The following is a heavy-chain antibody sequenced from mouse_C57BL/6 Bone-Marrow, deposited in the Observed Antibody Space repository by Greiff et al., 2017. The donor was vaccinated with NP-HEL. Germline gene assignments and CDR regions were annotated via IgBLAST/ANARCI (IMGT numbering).Heavy chain of an antibody. Sequence: VQLQQSGPELVKPGASVKISCKASGYAFSSSWMNWVKQRPGKGLEWIGRIYPGDGDTNYNGKFKGKATLTADKSSSTAYMQLSSLTSEDSAVYFCARRDYCNFAYWGQGTLVTVSA. J-gene: IGHJ3*01. V-gene: IGHV1-82*01. CDR3: ARRDYCNFAY. D-gene: IGHD2-1*01. CDR2: IYPGDGDT. CDR1: GYAFSSSW.